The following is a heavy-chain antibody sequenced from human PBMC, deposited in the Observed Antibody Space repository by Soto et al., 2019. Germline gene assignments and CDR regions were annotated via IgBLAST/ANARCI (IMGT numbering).Heavy chain of an antibody. CDR1: GGSFSGYY. CDR2: INHSGST. Sequence: SETLSLTCAVYGGSFSGYYWSWIRQPPGKGLEWIGEINHSGSTNYNPSLKSRVTISVDTSKNQFSLKLSSVTAADTAVYYCARFSSSGWQSIWYYFDYWGQGTLVTVSS. V-gene: IGHV4-34*01. J-gene: IGHJ4*02. CDR3: ARFSSSGWQSIWYYFDY. D-gene: IGHD6-19*01.